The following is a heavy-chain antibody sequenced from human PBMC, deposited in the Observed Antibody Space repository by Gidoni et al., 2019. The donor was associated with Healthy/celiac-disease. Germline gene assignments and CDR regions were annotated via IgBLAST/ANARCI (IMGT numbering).Heavy chain of an antibody. CDR3: ARGPLIGYDSSSSDYYYYGMDV. Sequence: QGQLQQWSAGMLPPSEPLSPTCAVSGGSFSCYHWTWLRQPPGKGLKWIGEIKHSGSTNYNPSLKSRVTISVDTSKNQFSLQLSSVTAADTAVYYCARGPLIGYDSSSSDYYYYGMDVWGQGTTVTVSS. CDR1: GGSFSCYH. V-gene: IGHV4-34*01. J-gene: IGHJ6*02. D-gene: IGHD6-6*01. CDR2: IKHSGST.